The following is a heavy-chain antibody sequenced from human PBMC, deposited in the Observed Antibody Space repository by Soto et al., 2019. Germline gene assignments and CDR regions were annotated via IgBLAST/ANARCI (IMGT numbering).Heavy chain of an antibody. D-gene: IGHD2-15*01. Sequence: SVKVSCKASGFTFTSSAVQWVRQARGQRLEWIGWIVVGSGNTNYAQKFQERVTITRDMSTSTAYMELSSLRSEDTAVYYCAAPTPAVYYGMDVWGQGTTVTVSS. V-gene: IGHV1-58*01. CDR1: GFTFTSSA. CDR3: AAPTPAVYYGMDV. J-gene: IGHJ6*02. CDR2: IVVGSGNT.